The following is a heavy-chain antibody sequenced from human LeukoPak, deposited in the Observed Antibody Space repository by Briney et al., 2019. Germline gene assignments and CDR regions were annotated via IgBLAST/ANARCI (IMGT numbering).Heavy chain of an antibody. CDR2: IYYSGST. Sequence: SETLSLTCTVSGASVSGKFWSWIRHSPGNGLEWIGLIYYSGSTKFNPSLKSRVAMSVDTSNNQFSLSLNSVTTTDTAVYFCMGGGDWLPEYWGHGTQVIVSS. CDR1: GASVSGKF. D-gene: IGHD3/OR15-3a*01. V-gene: IGHV4-59*02. J-gene: IGHJ4*01. CDR3: MGGGDWLPEY.